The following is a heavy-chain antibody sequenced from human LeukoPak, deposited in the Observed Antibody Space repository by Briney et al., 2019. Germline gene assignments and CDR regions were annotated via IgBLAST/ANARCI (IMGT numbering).Heavy chain of an antibody. V-gene: IGHV4-59*12. J-gene: IGHJ4*02. CDR1: GGSITNYY. CDR2: IYYSGST. Sequence: SETLSLTCTVSGGSITNYYWSWIRQPPGTGLEWIGHIYYSGSTNYNPSLKSRVTISVDTSKNQFSLKLSSVTAADTAVYYCARGRGYSSSWGNYFDYWGQGTLVTVSS. D-gene: IGHD6-13*01. CDR3: ARGRGYSSSWGNYFDY.